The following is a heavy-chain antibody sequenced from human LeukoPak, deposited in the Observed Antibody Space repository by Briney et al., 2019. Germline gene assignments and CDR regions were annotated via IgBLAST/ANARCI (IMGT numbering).Heavy chain of an antibody. CDR1: GYTFTDYH. Sequence: GASVKVSCKASGYTFTDYHMNWVRQAPGQGLEWMGWISTYTGITNYAQELQGRVTMTTDTSATTAYLEVTSLRSDDTAVYYCARDGVGGTHIDHWGQGTLVTVSS. D-gene: IGHD1-26*01. CDR3: ARDGVGGTHIDH. V-gene: IGHV1-18*01. CDR2: ISTYTGIT. J-gene: IGHJ4*02.